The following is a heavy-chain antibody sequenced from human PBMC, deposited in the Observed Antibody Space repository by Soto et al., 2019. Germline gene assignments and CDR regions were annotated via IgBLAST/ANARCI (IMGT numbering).Heavy chain of an antibody. Sequence: KTSETLSLPCTVSGDSFSNCYWRWIRQSPGKGLEWIGYFHDSSKPAYHPSHEKRASIVLGPFGNQLVLNLSSVSAAETAICYCGRGSRPVISSFLAYWGQGLPVTVSS. CDR3: GRGSRPVISSFLAY. D-gene: IGHD2-15*01. CDR2: FHDSSKP. V-gene: IGHV4-59*01. J-gene: IGHJ4*02. CDR1: GDSFSNCY.